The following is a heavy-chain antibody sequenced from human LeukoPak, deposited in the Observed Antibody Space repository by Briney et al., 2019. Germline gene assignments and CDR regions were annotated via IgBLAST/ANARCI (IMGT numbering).Heavy chain of an antibody. J-gene: IGHJ3*02. CDR2: IYHRGST. CDR3: ARGSYLYYYDSSGYRYAFDI. CDR1: GYSSRTGCY. Sequence: ESLSLNGSGSGYSSRTGCYWGWNRQPPGKGLEWIGSIYHRGSTYYNPSLKSRVTISVDTSKNQFSLKLSSVTAADTAVYYCARGSYLYYYDSSGYRYAFDIWGQGTMVTVSS. V-gene: IGHV4-38-2*02. D-gene: IGHD3-22*01.